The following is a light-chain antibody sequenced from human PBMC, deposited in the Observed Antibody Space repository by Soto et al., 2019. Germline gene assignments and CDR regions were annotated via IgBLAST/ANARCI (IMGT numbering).Light chain of an antibody. V-gene: IGKV2-30*02. Sequence: DVVMTQSPLSLPVTLGQPASISCRSNQSLVHSDGIAYFSWFQQRRGRSPRRXIYKVSNRESGVPARFSGSGAGTDCALQISRVEAEDVGVDYCMQGTHWPITFGQGTRLEIK. CDR3: MQGTHWPIT. J-gene: IGKJ5*01. CDR2: KVS. CDR1: QSLVHSDGIAY.